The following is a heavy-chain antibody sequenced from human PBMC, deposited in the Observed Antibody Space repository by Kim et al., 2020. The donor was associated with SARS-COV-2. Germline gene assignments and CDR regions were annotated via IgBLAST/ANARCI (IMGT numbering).Heavy chain of an antibody. CDR2: IYYSGST. Sequence: SETLSLTCTVSGGSISSSSYYWGWIRQPPGKGLEWIGSIYYSGSTYYNPSLKSRVTISVDTSKNQFSLKLSSVTAADTAVYYCARAISYGSGSYYPYNWFDPWGQGTLVTVSS. CDR3: ARAISYGSGSYYPYNWFDP. CDR1: GGSISSSSYY. V-gene: IGHV4-39*07. D-gene: IGHD3-10*01. J-gene: IGHJ5*02.